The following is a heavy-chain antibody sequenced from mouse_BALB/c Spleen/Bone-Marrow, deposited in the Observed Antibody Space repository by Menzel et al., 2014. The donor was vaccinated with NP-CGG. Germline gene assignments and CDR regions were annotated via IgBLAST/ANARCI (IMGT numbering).Heavy chain of an antibody. CDR1: GYTFTNYW. D-gene: IGHD1-1*01. J-gene: IGHJ3*01. CDR3: AKYDYGFTF. V-gene: IGHV1-69*02. CDR2: ISPSNIHT. Sequence: VKLQESGADLVRPGASAKLSCKTSGYTFTNYWINWLKQRPGQGLEWIGNISPSNIHTNYNQKFKDKAILTVDKSSSTAYMQLSSPTSEDSAVYYCAKYDYGFTFWGQGTLATVSA.